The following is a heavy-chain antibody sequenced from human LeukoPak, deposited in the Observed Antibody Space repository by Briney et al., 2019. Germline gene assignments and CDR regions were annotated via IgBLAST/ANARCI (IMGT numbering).Heavy chain of an antibody. Sequence: GGSLRLSCAASGFTFSSYAMSWVRQAPGKGLEWVSTISDSGGSTDHADSVKGRFTISRDNSKNTLSLQMNSLRAEDTAIYYCTRSGYRHPYHFDSWGQGTLVTVSS. CDR1: GFTFSSYA. V-gene: IGHV3-23*01. CDR2: ISDSGGST. D-gene: IGHD3-22*01. CDR3: TRSGYRHPYHFDS. J-gene: IGHJ4*02.